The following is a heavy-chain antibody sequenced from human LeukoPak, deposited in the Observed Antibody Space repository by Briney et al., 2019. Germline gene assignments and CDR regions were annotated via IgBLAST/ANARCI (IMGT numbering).Heavy chain of an antibody. CDR3: SRDGNNWFDR. CDR1: GGSFSSYS. J-gene: IGHJ5*02. CDR2: IYYSGST. V-gene: IGHV4-59*01. Sequence: SSTLSLTSTVSGGSFSSYSWSWIRQPPGKGLEWIGYIYYSGSTNYNPSLKSRVTISVDTSKNQFSLRLIFVTAADMPLFYCSRDGNNWFDRWRGGTLVSVSS. D-gene: IGHD1-26*01.